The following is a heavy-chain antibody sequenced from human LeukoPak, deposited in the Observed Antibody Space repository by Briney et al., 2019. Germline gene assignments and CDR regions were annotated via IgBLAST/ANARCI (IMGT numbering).Heavy chain of an antibody. D-gene: IGHD7-27*01. CDR2: IYYSGST. J-gene: IGHJ6*03. CDR1: GGSISSYH. V-gene: IGHV4-59*01. Sequence: SETLSLTCTVSGGSISSYHWSWIRQPPGKGLEWIGYIYYSGSTNYNPSLKSRVSISVDTSKNQFSLKLSSVTAADTAVYYCARVNTGPYYYYYMDVWGKGTTVTISS. CDR3: ARVNTGPYYYYYMDV.